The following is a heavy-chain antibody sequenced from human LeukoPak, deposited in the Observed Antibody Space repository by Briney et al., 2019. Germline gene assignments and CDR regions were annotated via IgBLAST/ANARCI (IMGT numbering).Heavy chain of an antibody. CDR1: GFFFSNYA. CDR2: MSYDGSRK. V-gene: IGHV3-30-3*01. Sequence: GRSLRLSCAGSGFFFSNYAMYWGRQAPGKGLEWVAVMSYDGSRKHYADSVKGRFTISSDHSKNTLYLQMNSLRAEDTAVYYCARDLPATGYYYGMDVWGQGTTVTVSS. CDR3: ARDLPATGYYYGMDV. D-gene: IGHD2-2*01. J-gene: IGHJ6*02.